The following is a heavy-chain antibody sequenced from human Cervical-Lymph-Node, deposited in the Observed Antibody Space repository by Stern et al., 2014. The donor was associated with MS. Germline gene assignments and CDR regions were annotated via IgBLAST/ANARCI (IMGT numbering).Heavy chain of an antibody. CDR3: ALIMATKDY. V-gene: IGHV4-61*01. D-gene: IGHD5-24*01. J-gene: IGHJ4*02. CDR1: GGSVSSGSYY. Sequence: QVQLVESGPGLVKPSETLSLTCTVSGGSVSSGSYYWSWIRQPPGKGLEWIGYIYYSGSTNYNPSLKSRVTISVDTSKNQFSLKLSSVTAADTAVYYCALIMATKDYWGQGTLVTVSS. CDR2: IYYSGST.